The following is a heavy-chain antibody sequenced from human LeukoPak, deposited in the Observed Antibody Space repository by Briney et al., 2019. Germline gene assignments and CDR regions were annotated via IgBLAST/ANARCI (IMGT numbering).Heavy chain of an antibody. Sequence: GGSLRLSCAASGFTFNTYAMSWVRQAPGKGLEWVSIISGSGGSTIYADSVKGRFTISRDNSKNTLFLQMNSLRAEDTGIYHCAKGHGEHCGDVCYSRVLDFWGQGTLVTVFS. V-gene: IGHV3-23*01. CDR1: GFTFNTYA. J-gene: IGHJ4*02. CDR2: ISGSGGST. D-gene: IGHD2-21*02. CDR3: AKGHGEHCGDVCYSRVLDF.